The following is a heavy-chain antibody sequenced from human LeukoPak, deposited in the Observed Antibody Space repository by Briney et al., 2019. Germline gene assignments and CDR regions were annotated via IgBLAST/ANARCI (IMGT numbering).Heavy chain of an antibody. CDR3: AKDSPMTINYYDSSGSPDAFDI. Sequence: PGGSLRLSCAASGFTFSNYMMHWVRQAPGKGLVWVSRIKSDGITITYADSVKGRFTISRDNAKNTLYLQMNSLRAEDTAVYYCAKDSPMTINYYDSSGSPDAFDIWGQGTMVTVSS. D-gene: IGHD3-22*01. V-gene: IGHV3-74*01. J-gene: IGHJ3*02. CDR2: IKSDGITI. CDR1: GFTFSNYM.